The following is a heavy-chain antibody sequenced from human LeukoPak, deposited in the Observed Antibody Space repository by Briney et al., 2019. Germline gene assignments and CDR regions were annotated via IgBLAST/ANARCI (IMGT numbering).Heavy chain of an antibody. J-gene: IGHJ4*02. Sequence: QPGGSLRLSCAPSGFTFSSYAMSWVRPAPREGLEWVSLLSGSGGSTYYADSVKGRFTISRDNSKNTLYLQMNSLRAEDTAVYYCAKAWLEQGGMFDYWGQGTPVTVSS. D-gene: IGHD1/OR15-1a*01. CDR1: GFTFSSYA. CDR3: AKAWLEQGGMFDY. CDR2: LSGSGGST. V-gene: IGHV3-23*01.